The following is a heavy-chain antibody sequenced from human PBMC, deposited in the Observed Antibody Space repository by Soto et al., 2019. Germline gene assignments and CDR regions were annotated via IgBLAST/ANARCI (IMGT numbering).Heavy chain of an antibody. J-gene: IGHJ3*02. V-gene: IGHV4-59*01. D-gene: IGHD1-7*01. Sequence: AETLALTSTVSGGSISTYYWSWIRQPPGKGLEWIGYIYDSGSTNYNPSLERGVTISVGTTKNQSSLNLSSVTAADTAVYYCAREVGGYNWNYEAFDIWVRGKRVP. CDR2: IYDSGST. CDR1: GGSISTYY. CDR3: AREVGGYNWNYEAFDI.